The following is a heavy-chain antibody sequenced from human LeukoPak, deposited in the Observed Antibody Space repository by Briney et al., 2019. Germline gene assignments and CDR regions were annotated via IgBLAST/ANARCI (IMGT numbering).Heavy chain of an antibody. CDR3: ARDSRITMVRGVITTPFFDY. J-gene: IGHJ4*02. D-gene: IGHD3-10*01. V-gene: IGHV3-48*04. CDR1: GFTFSSYA. Sequence: GGSLRLSCAASGFTFSSYAMNWVRQAPGKGLEWGSYISSSSSTIYYADSVKGRFTISRDNAKNSLYLQMNSLRAEDTAVYYCARDSRITMVRGVITTPFFDYWGQGTLVTVSS. CDR2: ISSSSSTI.